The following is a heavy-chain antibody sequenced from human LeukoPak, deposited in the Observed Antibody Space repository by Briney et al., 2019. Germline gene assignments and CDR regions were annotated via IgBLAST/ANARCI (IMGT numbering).Heavy chain of an antibody. CDR1: GFTFSSDS. J-gene: IGHJ1*01. CDR2: ISSTSGNI. CDR3: ASSATGIAVDGAEYFQH. Sequence: SGGSLRLSCAGSGFTFSSDSMNWVRQAPGKGLEWVSSISSTSGNIYYADSVKGRFTISRDNAKNSLYLQMNSLRAEDTAVYYCASSATGIAVDGAEYFQHWGQGTLVTVSS. V-gene: IGHV3-21*01. D-gene: IGHD6-19*01.